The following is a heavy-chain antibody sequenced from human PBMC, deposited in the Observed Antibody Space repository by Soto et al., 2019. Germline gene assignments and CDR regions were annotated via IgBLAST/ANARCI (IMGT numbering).Heavy chain of an antibody. CDR2: INPNSGGT. D-gene: IGHD1-26*01. Sequence: ASVKVSCKASGYTFNGYYVHWVRQAPGQGLEWMGWINPNSGGTNSAQKFQGWVTMARDTSISTAYLELSRLRSDDTAVYYCARGLVGATGYHYCGMDVWGQGTTVTSP. V-gene: IGHV1-2*04. J-gene: IGHJ6*02. CDR3: ARGLVGATGYHYCGMDV. CDR1: GYTFNGYY.